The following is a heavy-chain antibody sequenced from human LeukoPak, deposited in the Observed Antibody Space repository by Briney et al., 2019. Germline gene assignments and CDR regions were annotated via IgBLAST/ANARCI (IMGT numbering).Heavy chain of an antibody. Sequence: GGSLRLSCAASGFTFSNAWMSWVRQAPGKGLEWVCRIKSKTDGGTTDYAAPVKGRFTISRDDSKNTLYLQKNSLKTEDTAVYYCTTDLTSGDSSGYLLDYWGQGTLVTVST. J-gene: IGHJ4*02. CDR3: TTDLTSGDSSGYLLDY. CDR2: IKSKTDGGTT. CDR1: GFTFSNAW. V-gene: IGHV3-15*01. D-gene: IGHD3-22*01.